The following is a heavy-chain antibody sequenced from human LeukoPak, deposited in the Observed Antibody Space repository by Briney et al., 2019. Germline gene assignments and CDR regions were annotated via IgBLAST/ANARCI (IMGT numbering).Heavy chain of an antibody. CDR1: GYTFTSYD. V-gene: IGHV1-18*01. CDR2: ISAYNGNT. Sequence: ASVKVSCKASGYTFTSYDINWVRQATGQGLEWMGWISAYNGNTNYAQKLQGRVTMTTDTSTSTAYMELRSLRSDDTAVYYCARDLGYSGYDFAPAFDYWGQGTLVTVSS. CDR3: ARDLGYSGYDFAPAFDY. D-gene: IGHD5-12*01. J-gene: IGHJ4*02.